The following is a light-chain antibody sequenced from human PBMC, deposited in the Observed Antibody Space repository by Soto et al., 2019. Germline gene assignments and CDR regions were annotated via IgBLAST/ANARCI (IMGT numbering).Light chain of an antibody. CDR2: DAS. CDR3: LQYDTWPPGT. J-gene: IGKJ1*01. Sequence: MTQSPATLSVSPGGRATLSCRASEDVSSKLAWYQQKPGLPPRLVIYDASTRATGIPGRFSGSGSGKDFTLTISGLQSEDFAIYYCLQYDTWPPGTFGQGTKVEL. CDR1: EDVSSK. V-gene: IGKV3-15*01.